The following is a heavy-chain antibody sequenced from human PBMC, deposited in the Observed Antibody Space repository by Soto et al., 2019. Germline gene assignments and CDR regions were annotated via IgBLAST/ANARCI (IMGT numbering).Heavy chain of an antibody. CDR1: GGSISSYN. Sequence: QVQLQESGPGLVTPSETLSLTCTVSGGSISSYNWNWIRQPPGKGLEWIGYIYYSGSTNYNPSLKNRFIRSVDTPKNQFSLNLSSVTAADTAVYYCARLRTKCPWYFDLWGRGTLVTVSS. V-gene: IGHV4-59*08. CDR3: ARLRTKCPWYFDL. J-gene: IGHJ2*01. CDR2: IYYSGST.